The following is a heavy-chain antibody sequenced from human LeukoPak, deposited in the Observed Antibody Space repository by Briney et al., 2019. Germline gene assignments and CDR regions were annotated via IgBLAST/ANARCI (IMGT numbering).Heavy chain of an antibody. CDR3: ASGLDNWNYDIYGMDV. Sequence: ASVKVSCKASGYTFTGYYMHWVRQATGQGLEWMGWMNPNSGNTGYAQKFQGRVTMTRNTSISTAYMELSSLRSEDTAVYYCASGLDNWNYDIYGMDVWGQGTTVTVSS. V-gene: IGHV1-8*02. D-gene: IGHD1-7*01. J-gene: IGHJ6*02. CDR1: GYTFTGYY. CDR2: MNPNSGNT.